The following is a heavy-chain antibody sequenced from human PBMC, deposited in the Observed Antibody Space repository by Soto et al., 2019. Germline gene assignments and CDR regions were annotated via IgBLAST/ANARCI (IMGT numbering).Heavy chain of an antibody. CDR2: IIPIFGTA. CDR3: ARGSRQWLANDY. D-gene: IGHD6-19*01. V-gene: IGHV1-69*06. CDR1: GGTFSSYA. J-gene: IGHJ4*02. Sequence: SVKVSCKASGGTFSSYAISWVRQAPGQGLEWMGGIIPIFGTANYAQKFQGRVTITADKSTSTAYMELSSLRSEDTAVYYCARGSRQWLANDYWGPGTLVTVSS.